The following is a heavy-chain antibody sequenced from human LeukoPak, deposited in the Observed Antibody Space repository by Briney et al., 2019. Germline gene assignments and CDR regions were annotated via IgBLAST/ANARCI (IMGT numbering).Heavy chain of an antibody. CDR1: GFTFSSYD. V-gene: IGHV3-13*01. Sequence: QPGGSLRLSCAASGFTFSSYDMHWVRQGTGKGLEWVSGIGTAGDTYYPGSVKGRFTISRENAKNSLYLQMNSLRAGDTAVYYSARSFGEFGNAFDIWGQGTVATVSS. D-gene: IGHD3-10*01. CDR3: ARSFGEFGNAFDI. J-gene: IGHJ3*02. CDR2: IGTAGDT.